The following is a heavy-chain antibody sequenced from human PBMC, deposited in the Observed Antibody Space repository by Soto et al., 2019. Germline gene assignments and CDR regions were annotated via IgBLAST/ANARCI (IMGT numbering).Heavy chain of an antibody. Sequence: SETLSLTCTVSGGSISSYSWSWIRQPPGKGLEWIGYIYNSGSTNYNPSLKSRVTISVDTSKNQFSLKLSSVTAADTAFYHCARDSDLGAAGNVFDSWGQGTLVTVSS. D-gene: IGHD6-13*01. CDR3: ARDSDLGAAGNVFDS. V-gene: IGHV4-59*01. CDR1: GGSISSYS. J-gene: IGHJ4*02. CDR2: IYNSGST.